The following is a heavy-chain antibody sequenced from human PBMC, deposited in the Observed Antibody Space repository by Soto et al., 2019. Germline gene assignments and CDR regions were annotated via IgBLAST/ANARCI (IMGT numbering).Heavy chain of an antibody. Sequence: SETLSLTCTVSGGSISSTIYYWGWIRQPPGKGLEWIGYIYYSGSTNYNPSLTSRVTISVDTSKNQFSLKLSSVTAADTAVYYCARQPVYYYGSGPFYYMDVWGKGTTVTVSS. CDR2: IYYSGST. J-gene: IGHJ6*03. D-gene: IGHD3-10*01. V-gene: IGHV4-39*01. CDR3: ARQPVYYYGSGPFYYMDV. CDR1: GGSISSTIYY.